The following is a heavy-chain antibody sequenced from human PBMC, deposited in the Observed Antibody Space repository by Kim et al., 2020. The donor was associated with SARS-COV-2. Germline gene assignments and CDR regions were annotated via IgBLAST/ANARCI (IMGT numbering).Heavy chain of an antibody. Sequence: GGSLRLSCAASGFAFSQYWMHWVRQAPGQGLVWVSHIDSGGRGSSYADAVQGRFTTSRDNAKSTLYLQMNSLRVEDTAIYYCIRDHIHPSDIWCQGT. D-gene: IGHD1-26*01. CDR3: IRDHIHPSDI. V-gene: IGHV3-74*03. J-gene: IGHJ4*02. CDR2: IDSGGRGS. CDR1: GFAFSQYW.